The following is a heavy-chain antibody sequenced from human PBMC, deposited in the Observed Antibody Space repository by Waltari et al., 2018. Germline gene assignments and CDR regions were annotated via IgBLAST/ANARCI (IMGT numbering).Heavy chain of an antibody. CDR2: IKEDGGEK. Sequence: EVQLVESGGGLVQRGGSLRLSCAASGFTLLCHWMTWVRQAPGKGLEWVANIKEDGGEKYYVDSVKGRFTISRDNAKNSLYLQMNSLRAEDTAVYYCARLYMAAFDYWDEGTLVTVSS. D-gene: IGHD1-20*01. CDR1: GFTLLCHW. J-gene: IGHJ4*02. CDR3: ARLYMAAFDY. V-gene: IGHV3-7*01.